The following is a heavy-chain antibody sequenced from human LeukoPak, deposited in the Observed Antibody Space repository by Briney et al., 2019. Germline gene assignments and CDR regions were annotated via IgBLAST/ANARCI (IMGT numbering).Heavy chain of an antibody. J-gene: IGHJ6*02. CDR3: AREVQGMDV. V-gene: IGHV3-21*01. Sequence: GGSLRLSWAASGFTFSSYAMSWVRQAPGKGLEWVSAISSSSYIYYADSVKGRFTISRDNAKNSLYLQMNSLRAEDTAVYYCAREVQGMDVWGQGTTVTVSS. CDR2: ISSSSYI. CDR1: GFTFSSYA.